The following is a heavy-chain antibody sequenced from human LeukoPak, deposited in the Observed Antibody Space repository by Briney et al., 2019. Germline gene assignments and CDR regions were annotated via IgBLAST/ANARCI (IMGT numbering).Heavy chain of an antibody. D-gene: IGHD2-21*02. Sequence: GGSLRLSCAASGFTFSSYEMNWVRQAPGKGLEWVSYISSSGRTIYYADSVKGRFTISRDNAKNSLYLQMNSLRAEDTAVYYCARGAYCGGDCHYGYYFDYWGQGTLVTVSS. V-gene: IGHV3-48*03. CDR3: ARGAYCGGDCHYGYYFDY. CDR1: GFTFSSYE. J-gene: IGHJ4*02. CDR2: ISSSGRTI.